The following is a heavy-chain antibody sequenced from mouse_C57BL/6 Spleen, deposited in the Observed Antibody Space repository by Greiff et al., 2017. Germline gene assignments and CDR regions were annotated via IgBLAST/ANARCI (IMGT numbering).Heavy chain of an antibody. D-gene: IGHD2-4*01. J-gene: IGHJ2*01. CDR2: IYPRSGNT. Sequence: QVQLQQSGAELARPGASVKLSCKASGYTFTSYGISWVKQRTGQGLEWIGEIYPRSGNTYYNEKFKGKATLTADKSSSTAYMELRSLTSEDSAVYFCARRGYDYDLGYFDYWGQGTTLTVSS. V-gene: IGHV1-81*01. CDR1: GYTFTSYG. CDR3: ARRGYDYDLGYFDY.